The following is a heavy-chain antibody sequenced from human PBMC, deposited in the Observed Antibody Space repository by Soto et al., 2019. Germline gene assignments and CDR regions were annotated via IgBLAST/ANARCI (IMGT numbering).Heavy chain of an antibody. CDR3: ARVAYCGGDCYSEAPNFDY. Sequence: SETLSLTCTVSGGSVSSGSYYWSWIRQPPGKGLEWIGYIYYSGSTNYNPSLKSRVTISVDTSKNQFSLKLSSVTAADTAVYYCARVAYCGGDCYSEAPNFDYWGQGTLVTVSS. D-gene: IGHD2-21*02. J-gene: IGHJ4*02. V-gene: IGHV4-61*01. CDR1: GGSVSSGSYY. CDR2: IYYSGST.